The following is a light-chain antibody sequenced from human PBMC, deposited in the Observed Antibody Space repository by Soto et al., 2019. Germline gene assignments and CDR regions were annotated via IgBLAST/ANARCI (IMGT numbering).Light chain of an antibody. CDR1: QSVSNNF. J-gene: IGKJ4*01. V-gene: IGKV3-20*01. CDR2: VAS. Sequence: EIVLSQSPGTLSLSPGERATLSCRASQSVSNNFLAWYQHRPGQAPRLLIYVASSRATGIPDRFSGSGSGTDFTLTISRLDPEDFAVYYCQQYGSSPLTFGGGTKVDIK. CDR3: QQYGSSPLT.